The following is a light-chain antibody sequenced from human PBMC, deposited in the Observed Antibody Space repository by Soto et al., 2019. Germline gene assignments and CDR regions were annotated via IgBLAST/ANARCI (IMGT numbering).Light chain of an antibody. Sequence: EIVLTQSPATLSLSPGERATLSCRASQSVSSYLAWYQQKPGQAPRLLISDASNRATGIPARFSGSGSGTDCTLTVSSLEPEDFAVYYYQQRRDWPLTFGGGTKVEI. CDR2: DAS. CDR1: QSVSSY. CDR3: QQRRDWPLT. V-gene: IGKV3-11*01. J-gene: IGKJ4*01.